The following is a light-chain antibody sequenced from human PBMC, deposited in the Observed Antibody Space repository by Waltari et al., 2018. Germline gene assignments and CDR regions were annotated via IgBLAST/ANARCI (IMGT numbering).Light chain of an antibody. CDR1: SGHSRYT. CDR3: QTWDPGLVV. V-gene: IGLV4-69*01. J-gene: IGLJ2*01. CDR2: LNSDGTH. Sequence: QVVLTQSPSASDSLGASVKITCTLSSGHSRYTIAWLQHQPEKGPRYLMTLNSDGTHSKGEWFLSRFSGSSVGSERYLTISSLQSEDEADYYCQTWDPGLVVFGGGTKLTVL.